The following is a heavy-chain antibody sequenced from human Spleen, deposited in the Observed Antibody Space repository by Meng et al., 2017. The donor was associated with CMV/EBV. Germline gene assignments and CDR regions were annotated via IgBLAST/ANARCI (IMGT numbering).Heavy chain of an antibody. CDR1: GFNFDDYG. V-gene: IGHV3-20*04. Sequence: GGSLRLSCAASGFNFDDYGMSWVRQAPGKGLEWLSGINWSGSNTGYADSVKGRFTGSRDNSKNTLFLQMDSLRVEDTAVYYCAKVIGPCSTTSCFRPPGFDYWGQGTLVTVSS. CDR2: INWSGSNT. CDR3: AKVIGPCSTTSCFRPPGFDY. D-gene: IGHD2-2*01. J-gene: IGHJ4*02.